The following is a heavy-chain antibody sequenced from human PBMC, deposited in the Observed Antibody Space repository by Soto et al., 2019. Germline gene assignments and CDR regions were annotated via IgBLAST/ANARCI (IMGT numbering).Heavy chain of an antibody. J-gene: IGHJ4*02. V-gene: IGHV3-66*04. Sequence: VESGGALVQPGGSLRLSCAGSGFTVSISYMTWVRQVPGKGLEWVSIRYSDGRSYNAESVKGRFTISTDASENTLYLQMSSLRAEDTAVYYCAKRKYWPSTTCFDYWGQGTQVTVSS. CDR2: RYSDGRS. CDR1: GFTVSISY. CDR3: AKRKYWPSTTCFDY. D-gene: IGHD2-2*01.